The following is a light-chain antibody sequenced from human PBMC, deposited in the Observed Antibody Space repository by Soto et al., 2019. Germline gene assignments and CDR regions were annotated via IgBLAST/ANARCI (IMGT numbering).Light chain of an antibody. CDR2: AAS. CDR1: QGISSY. V-gene: IGKV1-9*01. CDR3: QQLHSYPLT. J-gene: IGKJ4*01. Sequence: DIQLTQSPSFLSASVGDRVTITCRASQGISSYLAWYQQKPGKAPKLLIYAASSLQSGVPSRFSGSGSGTEFTLTISSLQPEDFATYYCQQLHSYPLTFGGGTEVEIK.